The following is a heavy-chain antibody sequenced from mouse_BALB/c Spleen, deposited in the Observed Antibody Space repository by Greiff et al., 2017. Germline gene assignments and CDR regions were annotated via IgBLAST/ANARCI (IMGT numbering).Heavy chain of an antibody. CDR1: GFTFTDYY. CDR2: IRNKANGYTT. CDR3: ARELPYYFDY. D-gene: IGHD5-5*01. V-gene: IGHV7-3*02. J-gene: IGHJ2*01. Sequence: EVQGVESGGGLVQPGGSLRLSCATSGFTFTDYYMSWVRQPPGKALEWLGFIRNKANGYTTEYSASVKGRFTISRDNSQSILYLQMNTLRAEDSATYYCARELPYYFDYWGQGTTLTVSS.